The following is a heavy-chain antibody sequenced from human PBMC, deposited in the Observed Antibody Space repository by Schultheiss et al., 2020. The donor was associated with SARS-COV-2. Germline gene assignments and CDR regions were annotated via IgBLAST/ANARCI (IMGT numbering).Heavy chain of an antibody. V-gene: IGHV4-34*01. CDR3: ARGLVDYYYDSSGYYFDY. J-gene: IGHJ4*02. CDR2: INHSGST. CDR1: GGSFSGYY. D-gene: IGHD3-22*01. Sequence: SETLSLTCAVYGGSFSGYYWSWIRQPPGKGLEWIGEINHSGSTNYNPSLKSRVTISVDTSKNQFSLKLSSVTAADTAVYYCARGLVDYYYDSSGYYFDYWGQGTLVTVSS.